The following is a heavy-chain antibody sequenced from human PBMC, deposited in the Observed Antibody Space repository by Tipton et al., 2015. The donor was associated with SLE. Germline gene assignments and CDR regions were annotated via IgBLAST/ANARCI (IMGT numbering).Heavy chain of an antibody. D-gene: IGHD5-24*01. J-gene: IGHJ3*02. Sequence: TLSLTCAVYGGSFSGYYWSWIRQPPGKGLEWIGEINQSGSTNYNASLKSRVTIPVDTSKHQFSLKRSSGTAADTAVYYCASLDGHDAFDIWGLGTMVTVSS. V-gene: IGHV4-34*01. CDR2: INQSGST. CDR3: ASLDGHDAFDI. CDR1: GGSFSGYY.